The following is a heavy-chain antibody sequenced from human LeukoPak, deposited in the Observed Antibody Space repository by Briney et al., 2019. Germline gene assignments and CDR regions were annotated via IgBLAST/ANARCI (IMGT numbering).Heavy chain of an antibody. CDR3: AKDGDSSGYPNWFDP. V-gene: IGHV3-23*01. CDR2: TSGSGGST. CDR1: GFTFSSYA. J-gene: IGHJ5*02. Sequence: GGSLRLSCAASGFTFSSYAMSWVRQAPGKGLEWVSATSGSGGSTYYADSVKGQFTISRDNSKNTLYLQMNSLRAEDTAVYYCAKDGDSSGYPNWFDPWGQGTLVTVSS. D-gene: IGHD3-22*01.